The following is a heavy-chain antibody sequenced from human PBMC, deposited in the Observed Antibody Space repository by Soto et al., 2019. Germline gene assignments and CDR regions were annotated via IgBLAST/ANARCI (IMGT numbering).Heavy chain of an antibody. V-gene: IGHV1-18*01. J-gene: IGHJ6*02. CDR1: GYTFTSYG. D-gene: IGHD3-22*01. Sequence: QVQLVQSGAEVKKPGASVKFSCKASGYTFTSYGISWVRQAPGQGLEWMGWISAYNGNTNYAQKLQGRVTMTTDTSTSTTYMELRSLSSDDTAVYYCARVPAKWYDSSGYLTVWGQGTTVTVSS. CDR3: ARVPAKWYDSSGYLTV. CDR2: ISAYNGNT.